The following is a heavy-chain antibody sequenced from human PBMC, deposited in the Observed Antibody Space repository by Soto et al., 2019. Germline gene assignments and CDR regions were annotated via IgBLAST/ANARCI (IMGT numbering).Heavy chain of an antibody. CDR2: ISSSSATI. Sequence: PGGSLSLSCAASGFTFSIYGMNWVRQAPGRGLEWLSYISSSSATIYYTDSVKGRFTISRDNAKDSLYLQMSSLGDDDTAVYYCAREDIVGATPDYWGQGTLVTVSS. V-gene: IGHV3-48*02. D-gene: IGHD1-26*01. J-gene: IGHJ4*02. CDR1: GFTFSIYG. CDR3: AREDIVGATPDY.